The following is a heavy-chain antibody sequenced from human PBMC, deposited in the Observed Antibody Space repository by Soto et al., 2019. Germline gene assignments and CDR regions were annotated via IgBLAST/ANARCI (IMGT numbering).Heavy chain of an antibody. J-gene: IGHJ6*02. CDR3: ASAAREYYYYGMDV. V-gene: IGHV3-23*01. CDR2: ISGSGGST. CDR1: GFTFSSYA. Sequence: EAQLLESGGGLVQPGGSLRLSCAASGFTFSSYAMSWVRQAPGKGLEWVSVISGSGGSTYYADSVKGRFTISRDNSKNTRYLQMNSLRAEDTAVYYCASAAREYYYYGMDVWGQGTTVTVSS.